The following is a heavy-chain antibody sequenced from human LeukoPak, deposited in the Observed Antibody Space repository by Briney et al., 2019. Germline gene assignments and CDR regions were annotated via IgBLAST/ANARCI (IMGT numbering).Heavy chain of an antibody. D-gene: IGHD3-3*01. CDR1: GFTFDDYA. Sequence: GRSLRLSCAASGFTFDDYAMHWVRQAPGKGLEWVSGISWNSGSIAYADSVKGRFTISRDNAKNSLYLQMNSLRAEDMALYYCAKALTPGRQYYDFWSGYRDAFDIWGQGTMVTVSS. CDR3: AKALTPGRQYYDFWSGYRDAFDI. J-gene: IGHJ3*02. CDR2: ISWNSGSI. V-gene: IGHV3-9*03.